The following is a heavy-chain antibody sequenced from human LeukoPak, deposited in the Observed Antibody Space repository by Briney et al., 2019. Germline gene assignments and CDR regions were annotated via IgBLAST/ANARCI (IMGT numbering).Heavy chain of an antibody. Sequence: ASVKVSCKTSGYTFTDYYMHWVQQAPGKGLEWMGLVDPEDGETRFAEKFQGRVTITADTSTDTAYMELSSLRSEDTAVYYCATGGEPGDNTHDYYYYMDVWGKGTSVTVSS. D-gene: IGHD1-26*01. J-gene: IGHJ6*03. CDR1: GYTFTDYY. CDR3: ATGGEPGDNTHDYYYYMDV. V-gene: IGHV1-69-2*01. CDR2: VDPEDGET.